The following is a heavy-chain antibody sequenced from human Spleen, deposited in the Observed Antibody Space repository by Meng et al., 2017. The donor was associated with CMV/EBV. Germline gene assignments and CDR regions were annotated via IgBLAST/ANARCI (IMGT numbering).Heavy chain of an antibody. V-gene: IGHV3-33*01. CDR1: GFTFSNYG. D-gene: IGHD2-15*01. CDR3: ARVRFSEYSPPFDY. J-gene: IGHJ4*02. Sequence: GESLKISCAASGFTFSNYGIHWVRQAPGKGLEWVAVIWYDGSNKYYADSMKGRFTISRDNSKNTLYLQMNSLRVEDTAVYYCARVRFSEYSPPFDYWGQGTLVTVSS. CDR2: IWYDGSNK.